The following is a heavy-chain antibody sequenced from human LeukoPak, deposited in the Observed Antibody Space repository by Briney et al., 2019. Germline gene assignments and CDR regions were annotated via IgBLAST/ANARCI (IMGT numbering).Heavy chain of an antibody. V-gene: IGHV4-34*01. CDR3: AGGLMT. J-gene: IGHJ4*02. CDR2: ITYSGSI. Sequence: SETLSLTCAVSGGSFSGKYWTWIRQPPGKGLEWIGEITYSGSIYYNPSLKSRVTISVDTSKNQFSLKLNSVTAADTAVYYCAGGLMTWGQGTLVTVSS. CDR1: GGSFSGKY.